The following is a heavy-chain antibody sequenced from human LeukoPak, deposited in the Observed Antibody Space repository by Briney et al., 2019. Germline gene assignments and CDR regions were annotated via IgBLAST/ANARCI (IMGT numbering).Heavy chain of an antibody. V-gene: IGHV3-30*02. Sequence: GGSLRLSCAASGYRFSNYGMHWVRQAPGKGLEGVAVIRYDGGDKYYADSVRGRFTISRDSSQNAVYLQMNSLRPEDTAVYYCAERDAVGFDYWGQGSLVTVSS. CDR2: IRYDGGDK. D-gene: IGHD3-16*01. CDR1: GYRFSNYG. J-gene: IGHJ4*02. CDR3: AERDAVGFDY.